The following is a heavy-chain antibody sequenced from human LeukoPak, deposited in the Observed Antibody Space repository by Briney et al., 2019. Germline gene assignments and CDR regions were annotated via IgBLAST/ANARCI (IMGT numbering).Heavy chain of an antibody. CDR3: ARGRRGSSYSSSWYGPYFDY. J-gene: IGHJ4*02. CDR2: INHSGST. CDR1: GGSFSGYY. D-gene: IGHD6-13*01. Sequence: SETLSLTCAVYGGSFSGYYWSWIRQPPGKGLEWIGEINHSGSTNYNPSLKSRVTIPVDTSKNQFSLKLSSVTAADTAVYYCARGRRGSSYSSSWYGPYFDYWGQGTLVTVSS. V-gene: IGHV4-34*01.